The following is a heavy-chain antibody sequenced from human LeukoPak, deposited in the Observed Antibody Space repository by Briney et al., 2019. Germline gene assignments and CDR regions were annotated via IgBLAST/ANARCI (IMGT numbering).Heavy chain of an antibody. CDR1: GFTFSDYY. J-gene: IGHJ4*02. V-gene: IGHV3-11*06. CDR2: ITGDSNYI. Sequence: KPGGSLRLSCAASGFTFSDYYMSWIRQAPGKGLEWVSSITGDSNYIYYADSVKGRFTVSRDNAKNSLYLHINSLRAEDTAVYYCARVQGSPYWGQGTLVTVSS. CDR3: ARVQGSPY.